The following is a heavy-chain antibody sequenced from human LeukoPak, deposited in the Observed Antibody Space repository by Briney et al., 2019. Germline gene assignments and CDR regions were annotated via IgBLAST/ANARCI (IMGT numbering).Heavy chain of an antibody. CDR3: ARQNDFRLDY. Sequence: GESLKISCQGSGYTFSSYWIGWVRQLPGKGLEWMGIIYPGDSDTRYSPSLQGQVTISVDTSIGTAYLQWSSLKASDTAIYYCARQNDFRLDYWGRGTLVTVSS. D-gene: IGHD3-3*01. V-gene: IGHV5-51*01. J-gene: IGHJ4*02. CDR1: GYTFSSYW. CDR2: IYPGDSDT.